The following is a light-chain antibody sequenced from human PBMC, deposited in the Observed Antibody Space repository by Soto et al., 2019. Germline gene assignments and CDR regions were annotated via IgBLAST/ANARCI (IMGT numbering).Light chain of an antibody. CDR3: QQFNNYPRT. V-gene: IGKV1D-13*01. Sequence: GDRVTITCRASHDISSALAWYQQKPGRAPKLLIYDASKLQSGVPSRFSGSGYGTDFTLTISSLQPEDFATYSCQQFNNYPRTFVQGTKVEIK. J-gene: IGKJ1*01. CDR2: DAS. CDR1: HDISSA.